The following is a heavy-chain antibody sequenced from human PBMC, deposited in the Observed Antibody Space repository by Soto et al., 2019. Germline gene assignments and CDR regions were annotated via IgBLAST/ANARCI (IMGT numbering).Heavy chain of an antibody. CDR3: ARVAYYYDSSGFYFDY. CDR2: IYYSGTT. D-gene: IGHD3-22*01. CDR1: GGSISRSNYY. V-gene: IGHV4-39*07. J-gene: IGHJ4*02. Sequence: SETLCLSCTVSGGSISRSNYYWGWIRQPPGKGLEWVGSIYYSGTTYYRSSLKSRVTISIDTSKNQLSLKLSSVTAADTAVYYCARVAYYYDSSGFYFDYWGQGTLVTVSS.